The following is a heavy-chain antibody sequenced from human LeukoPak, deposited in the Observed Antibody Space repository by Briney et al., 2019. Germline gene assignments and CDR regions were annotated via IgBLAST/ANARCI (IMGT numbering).Heavy chain of an antibody. CDR3: ARDAGGATMDY. CDR1: GFTFSSYS. CDR2: ISSSSSYI. V-gene: IGHV3-21*01. J-gene: IGHJ4*02. Sequence: GGSLRLSCAASGFTFSSYSMNWVRQAPGKGLEWVSSISSSSSYIYYADSVKGRFTISRDNAKNSLYLQMNSLRAEDTAVYYCARDAGGATMDYWGQGTLVTVPS. D-gene: IGHD1-26*01.